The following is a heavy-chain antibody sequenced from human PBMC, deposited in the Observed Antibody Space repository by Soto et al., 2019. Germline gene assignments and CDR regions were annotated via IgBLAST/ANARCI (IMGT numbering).Heavy chain of an antibody. CDR1: SDSVSSYY. V-gene: IGHV4-59*08. J-gene: IGHJ4*02. D-gene: IGHD3-22*01. CDR2: IYYSGST. CDR3: ARSDHYYYDSSGYWDY. Sequence: PSEPLSLTCTVASDSVSSYYFILILQPPGKGLEWIGYIYYSGSTNYNPSLKSRLTISVDTSKNQFSLKLSSVTAADTAVYYCARSDHYYYDSSGYWDYWGQGTLVTSPQ.